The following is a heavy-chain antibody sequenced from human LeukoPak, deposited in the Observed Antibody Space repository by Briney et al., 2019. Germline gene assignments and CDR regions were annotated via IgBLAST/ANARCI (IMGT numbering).Heavy chain of an antibody. CDR3: ARNTYGYKFSMDV. J-gene: IGHJ6*03. CDR1: GYTFTGYY. Sequence: GASVKVSCKASGYTFTGYYMHWVRQAPGQGLEWMGWINPNSGGTNYAQKFQGRVTMTRDTSISTAYMELSRLRSDDTAVYYCARNTYGYKFSMDVWGEGTTVTVSS. V-gene: IGHV1-2*02. CDR2: INPNSGGT. D-gene: IGHD5-24*01.